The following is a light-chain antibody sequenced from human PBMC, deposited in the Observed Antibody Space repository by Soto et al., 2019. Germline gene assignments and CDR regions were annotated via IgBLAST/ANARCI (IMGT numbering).Light chain of an antibody. J-gene: IGKJ1*01. CDR3: QQRSNWPRT. CDR2: DAS. Sequence: EIVLTQSPATLSLSPGGRATLSCRASQSISGALAWYQQKPGQAPRLLIYDASSRATGIPARFSGSGSGTDFTLTISRLEPEDFAVYYCQQRSNWPRTFGQGTKVDIK. CDR1: QSISGA. V-gene: IGKV3-11*01.